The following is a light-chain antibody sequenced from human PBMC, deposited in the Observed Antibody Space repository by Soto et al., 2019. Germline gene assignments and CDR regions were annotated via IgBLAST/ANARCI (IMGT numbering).Light chain of an antibody. V-gene: IGLV2-23*02. J-gene: IGLJ2*01. CDR1: SSDVGGFNL. CDR2: EAT. Sequence: QSALTQPASVSGSPGQSITISCTGTSSDVGGFNLVSWYQQHPGKDPKLIIYEATKRPSGVSNRFSGSKSGNTASMTISGLQAEDEADYLCCSYARSSTVVFGGGTKVTVL. CDR3: CSYARSSTVV.